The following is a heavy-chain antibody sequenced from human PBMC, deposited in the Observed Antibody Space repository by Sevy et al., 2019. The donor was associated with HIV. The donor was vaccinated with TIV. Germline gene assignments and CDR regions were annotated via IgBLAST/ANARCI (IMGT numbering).Heavy chain of an antibody. CDR2: IYYSGST. Sequence: SETLSLTCTVSGGSISSYYWSWIRQPPGKGLEWIGYIYYSGSTNYNPSLKSRVTISVDTSKNQFSLKLGSVTAADTAVYYCARVSSTSKDYYYGMDVWGQGTTVTVSS. V-gene: IGHV4-59*01. D-gene: IGHD2-2*01. CDR1: GGSISSYY. J-gene: IGHJ6*02. CDR3: ARVSSTSKDYYYGMDV.